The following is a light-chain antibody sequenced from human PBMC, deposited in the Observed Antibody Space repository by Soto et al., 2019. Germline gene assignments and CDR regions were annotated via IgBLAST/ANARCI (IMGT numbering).Light chain of an antibody. CDR3: QSYDTGLTGHVL. CDR2: AST. CDR1: SSNIGAGFD. Sequence: QLVLTQPPSVSGAPGQRVTISCSGNSSNIGAGFDVHWYQQLPGAAPKLLICASTNRPSGVPDRFSGSKSDTSASLAITGLQIDDEADYYCQSYDTGLTGHVLFGGGTKLTVL. J-gene: IGLJ2*01. V-gene: IGLV1-40*01.